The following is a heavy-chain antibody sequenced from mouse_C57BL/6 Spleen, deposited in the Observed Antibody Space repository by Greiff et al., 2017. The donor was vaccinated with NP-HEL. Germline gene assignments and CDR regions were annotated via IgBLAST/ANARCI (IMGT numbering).Heavy chain of an antibody. V-gene: IGHV1-82*01. J-gene: IGHJ2*01. CDR3: ARESLYDGSSLGYFDY. CDR2: IYPGDGDT. Sequence: QVQLQQSGPELVKPGASVKISCKASGYAFSSSWMNWVKQRPGKGLEWIGRIYPGDGDTNYNGKFKGKATLTADKSSSTAYMQLSSLTSEDSAVYFCARESLYDGSSLGYFDYWGQGTTLTVSS. CDR1: GYAFSSSW. D-gene: IGHD1-1*01.